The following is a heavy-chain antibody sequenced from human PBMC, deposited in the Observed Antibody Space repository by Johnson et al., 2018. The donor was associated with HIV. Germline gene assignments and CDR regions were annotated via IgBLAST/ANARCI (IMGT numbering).Heavy chain of an antibody. CDR3: AKDLDSSSWVAFDI. V-gene: IGHV3-11*04. CDR1: GFTFSDYY. Sequence: QVLLVESGGGVVQPGRSLRLSCAASGFTFSDYYMSCIRQAPGKGLEWLSYISSSGSTIYYVDSVKGRFTISRDNSKNTLYLQMNSLRAEDTAVYYCAKDLDSSSWVAFDIWGQGTMVTVSS. CDR2: ISSSGSTI. J-gene: IGHJ3*02. D-gene: IGHD6-6*01.